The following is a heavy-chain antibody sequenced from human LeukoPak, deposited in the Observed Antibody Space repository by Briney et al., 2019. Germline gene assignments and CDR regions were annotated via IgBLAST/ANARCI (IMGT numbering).Heavy chain of an antibody. Sequence: GASVKVSCKASGGTFSSYATSWVRQAPGQGLEWMGGIIPIFGTANYAQKFQGRVTITADESTSTAYMELSSLRSEDTAVYYCARAPHYYDSSGYYGEYWGQGTLVTVSS. J-gene: IGHJ4*02. V-gene: IGHV1-69*13. CDR2: IIPIFGTA. CDR1: GGTFSSYA. CDR3: ARAPHYYDSSGYYGEY. D-gene: IGHD3-22*01.